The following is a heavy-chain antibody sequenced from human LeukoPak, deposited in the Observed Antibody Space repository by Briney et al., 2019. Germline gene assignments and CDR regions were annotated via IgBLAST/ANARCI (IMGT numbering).Heavy chain of an antibody. CDR1: GGSFSGYY. CDR3: ARHGALLWFGEFPNRNWFDP. J-gene: IGHJ5*02. D-gene: IGHD3-10*01. V-gene: IGHV4-34*01. Sequence: SETLSLTCAVYGGSFSGYYWSWIRQPPGKGLEWIGEINHGGSTNYNPSLKSRVTISVDTSKNQFSLKLSSVTAADTAVYYCARHGALLWFGEFPNRNWFDPWGQGTLVTVSS. CDR2: INHGGST.